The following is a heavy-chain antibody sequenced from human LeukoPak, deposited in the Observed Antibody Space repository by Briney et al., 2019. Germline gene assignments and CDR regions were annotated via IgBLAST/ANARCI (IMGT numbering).Heavy chain of an antibody. J-gene: IGHJ5*02. CDR2: ISYSGST. CDR3: AANTYYYDSSGYA. Sequence: SETLSLTCTVSGGSISSYYWSWIRQPPGKGLERIGYISYSGSTSYNPSLNSRVTISVDTSKNQFSLKLSSVTAADTAMYYCAANTYYYDSSGYAWGQGTLVTVSS. D-gene: IGHD3-22*01. V-gene: IGHV4-59*01. CDR1: GGSISSYY.